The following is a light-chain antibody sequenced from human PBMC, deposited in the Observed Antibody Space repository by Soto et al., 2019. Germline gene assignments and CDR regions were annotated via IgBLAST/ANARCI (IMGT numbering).Light chain of an antibody. CDR2: AAS. J-gene: IGKJ2*01. CDR1: QGIGND. CDR3: LPDYNFPYT. Sequence: AFQRADWQSSLSASVGGRVTITCRASQGIGNDVAWYQQKPGKAPKLLIYAASSLQSGVPSRFSGSGSGTDFTPTISSLQPEDFATYYCLPDYNFPYTFGQGT. V-gene: IGKV1-6*01.